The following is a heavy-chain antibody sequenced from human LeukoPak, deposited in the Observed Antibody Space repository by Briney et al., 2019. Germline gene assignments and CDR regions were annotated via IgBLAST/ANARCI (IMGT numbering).Heavy chain of an antibody. V-gene: IGHV3-53*05. CDR1: GFTVSSNY. J-gene: IGHJ3*02. CDR2: IYSGGST. Sequence: GGSLRLSCAASGFTVSSNYMSWVRQAPGKGLEWVSVIYSGGSTYYADSVKGRFTISRDNSKNTLYLQMNSLRAEDTAVYYCAKDRSYRDHAFDIWGQGTMVTVSS. D-gene: IGHD1-26*01. CDR3: AKDRSYRDHAFDI.